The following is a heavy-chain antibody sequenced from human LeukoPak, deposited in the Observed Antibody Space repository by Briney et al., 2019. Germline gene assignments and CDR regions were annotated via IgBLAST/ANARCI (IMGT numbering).Heavy chain of an antibody. CDR1: GFTFSSYS. D-gene: IGHD4-17*01. CDR2: ISSSGGST. CDR3: AKAFDYGARGGYFDY. Sequence: GGSLRLSCAASGFTFSSYSMNWVRQAPGKGLEWVSSISSSGGSTYYADSVKGRFTISRDNSKNTLYLQMNSLRAEDTAVYYCAKAFDYGARGGYFDYWGQGTLVTVSS. V-gene: IGHV3-23*01. J-gene: IGHJ4*02.